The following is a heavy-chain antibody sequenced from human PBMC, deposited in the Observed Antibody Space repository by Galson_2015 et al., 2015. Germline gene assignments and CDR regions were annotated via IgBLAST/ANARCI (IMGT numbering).Heavy chain of an antibody. CDR3: ARKVYYGSGTYLDY. J-gene: IGHJ4*02. V-gene: IGHV4-59*01. CDR2: IYYSGST. D-gene: IGHD3-10*01. Sequence: ETLSLTCTVSGGSISTYYWSWIRQPPGKGLEWIGYIYYSGSTNYNPSLESRVTISVDTSKNQFSLKLTSVTAADTAIYYCARKVYYGSGTYLDYWGQGTLVTVSS. CDR1: GGSISTYY.